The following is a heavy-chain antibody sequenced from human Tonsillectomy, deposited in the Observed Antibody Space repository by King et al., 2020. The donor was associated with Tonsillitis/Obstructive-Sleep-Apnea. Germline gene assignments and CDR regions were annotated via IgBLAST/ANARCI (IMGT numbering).Heavy chain of an antibody. CDR2: IWYDSRNI. V-gene: IGHV3-33*06. D-gene: IGHD3-3*02. J-gene: IGHJ4*02. CDR1: GFNFYDYG. Sequence: VQLVESGGGVVQPGRSLRLSCAASGFNFYDYGMHWVRQAPGKGLEWVAVIWYDSRNIEYAASVKGRCTLSRDNSKNTVNLQIDNLRAEDTAVYYCAKSEGHFAEPIDFWGQGTLVTVS. CDR3: AKSEGHFAEPIDF.